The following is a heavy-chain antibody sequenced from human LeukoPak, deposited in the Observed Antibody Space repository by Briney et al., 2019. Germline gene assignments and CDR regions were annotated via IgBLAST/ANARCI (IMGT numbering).Heavy chain of an antibody. J-gene: IGHJ4*02. CDR2: IWYDRTNK. V-gene: IGHV3-33*01. CDR1: GFTFSTYD. D-gene: IGHD4-17*01. Sequence: EGSLRLSCAASGFTFSTYDMHWVRQAPGKGLEWVAVIWYDRTNKYYADSVKGRFTISRDNSKNTLYLQMSSLRAEDTAVYYCARDRLTTVTTFHFDYWGQGTLVTVSS. CDR3: ARDRLTTVTTFHFDY.